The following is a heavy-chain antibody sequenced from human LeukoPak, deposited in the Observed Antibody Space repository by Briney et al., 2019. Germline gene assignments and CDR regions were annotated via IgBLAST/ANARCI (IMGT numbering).Heavy chain of an antibody. CDR3: ARGHGYCSGGSCYSPRYYGMDV. Sequence: GGSLRLSCAASGFTFSSYAMSWVRQAPGEGLEWVSAISGSGGSTYYADSVKGRFTISRDNSKNTLYLQINSLRAEDTAVYYCARGHGYCSGGSCYSPRYYGMDVWGQGTTVTVSS. CDR1: GFTFSSYA. V-gene: IGHV3-23*01. D-gene: IGHD2-15*01. CDR2: ISGSGGST. J-gene: IGHJ6*02.